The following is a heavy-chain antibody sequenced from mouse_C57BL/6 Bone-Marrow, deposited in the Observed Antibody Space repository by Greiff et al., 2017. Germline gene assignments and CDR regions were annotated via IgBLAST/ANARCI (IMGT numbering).Heavy chain of an antibody. V-gene: IGHV1-52*01. CDR1: GYTFTSYW. D-gene: IGHD1-1*01. CDR3: ASVTTVVRISYYALGY. CDR2: IDPSDSDT. Sequence: QVQLQQPGAELVRPGSSVKLSCKASGYTFTSYWMHWVKQRPIQGLEWIGNIDPSDSDTHYNQKFKDKATLTVDKSSSTAYMQLSSLTSDDSSVYYCASVTTVVRISYYALGYWGQGTSVSV. J-gene: IGHJ4*01.